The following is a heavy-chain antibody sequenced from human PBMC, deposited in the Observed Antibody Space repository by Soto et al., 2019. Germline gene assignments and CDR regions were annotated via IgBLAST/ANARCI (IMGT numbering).Heavy chain of an antibody. Sequence: GASVKVSCKASGYTFTSYGISWVRQAPGQGLEWMGWISAYNGNTNYAQKLQGRVTMTTDTSTSTAYMELRSLRSDDTAVYYCAPPAPGAAGTYFDYWGQGTLVTVSS. V-gene: IGHV1-18*04. CDR2: ISAYNGNT. CDR3: APPAPGAAGTYFDY. D-gene: IGHD6-13*01. J-gene: IGHJ4*02. CDR1: GYTFTSYG.